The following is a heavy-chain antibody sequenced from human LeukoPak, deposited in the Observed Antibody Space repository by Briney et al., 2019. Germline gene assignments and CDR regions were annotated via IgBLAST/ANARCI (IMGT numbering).Heavy chain of an antibody. Sequence: SLRLSCSVSGFTFDDYDLYWVRQAPGQGLEWVSTINSKGGRIDSADTVKGSFSVSRDNTKNLAYLHMSSLRSDDTAFYYCAKGMPGIGPLYWAEGTRVSVSS. CDR2: INSKGGRI. D-gene: IGHD3-10*01. V-gene: IGHV3-9*01. J-gene: IGHJ4*02. CDR1: GFTFDDYD. CDR3: AKGMPGIGPLY.